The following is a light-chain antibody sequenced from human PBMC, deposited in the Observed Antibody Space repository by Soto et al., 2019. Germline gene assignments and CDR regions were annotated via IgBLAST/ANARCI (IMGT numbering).Light chain of an antibody. V-gene: IGKV3-20*01. CDR1: QSVSSNY. Sequence: EVMLTQSPGTLSLSPGERATLSCRASQSVSSNYLAGYQQKSGQAPRLLIYGASNRATGIPDRFSGSGSGIDFTLTIRRLEPEDFAVYYCQQYDTSPRTFGQGTKVEFK. CDR2: GAS. CDR3: QQYDTSPRT. J-gene: IGKJ1*01.